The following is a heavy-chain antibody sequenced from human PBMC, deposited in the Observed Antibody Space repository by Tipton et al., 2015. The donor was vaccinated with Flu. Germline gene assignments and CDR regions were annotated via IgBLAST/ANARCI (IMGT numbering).Heavy chain of an antibody. J-gene: IGHJ4*02. CDR3: ARVIAAAGMDY. D-gene: IGHD6-13*01. V-gene: IGHV3-21*01. Sequence: SLRLSRAASGFTFSSYSMNWVRQAPGKGLEWVSSISSSSSYIYYADSVKGRFTISRDNAKNSLYLQMNSLRAEDTAVYYCARVIAAAGMDYWGQGTLVTVSS. CDR2: ISSSSSYI. CDR1: GFTFSSYS.